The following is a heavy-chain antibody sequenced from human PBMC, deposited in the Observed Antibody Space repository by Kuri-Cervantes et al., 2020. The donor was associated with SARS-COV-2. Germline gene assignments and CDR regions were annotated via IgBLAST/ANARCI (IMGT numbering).Heavy chain of an antibody. D-gene: IGHD3-3*01. CDR3: ARGFLGYDFWSGYDY. Sequence: GESLKISCAASGFTFSSYGMHWVRRAPGKGLEWVSVIYSGGSTCYADSVRGRFTISRDNSKNTLYLQMNSLRAEDTAVYYCARGFLGYDFWSGYDYWGQGTLVTVSS. J-gene: IGHJ4*02. CDR2: IYSGGST. CDR1: GFTFSSYG. V-gene: IGHV3-66*02.